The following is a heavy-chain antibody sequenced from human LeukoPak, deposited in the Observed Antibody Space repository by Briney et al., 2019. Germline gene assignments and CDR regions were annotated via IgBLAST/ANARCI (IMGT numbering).Heavy chain of an antibody. CDR3: ARAMDTGDKYYYYYGMDV. D-gene: IGHD5-18*01. CDR1: GDSISSYY. Sequence: SETLSLTCTVSGDSISSYYWSWIRQPPGKGLEWIGYIHYSGSTNSNPSLKSRVTISVDTSKNQFSLRLSSVTAADTAVYYCARAMDTGDKYYYYYGMDVWGQGTTVTVSS. V-gene: IGHV4-59*01. J-gene: IGHJ6*02. CDR2: IHYSGST.